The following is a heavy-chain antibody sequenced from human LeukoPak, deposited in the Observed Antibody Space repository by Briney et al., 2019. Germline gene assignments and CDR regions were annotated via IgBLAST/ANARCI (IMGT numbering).Heavy chain of an antibody. CDR2: IYYSGST. CDR3: ARVGGFTRGPYYYYYMDV. V-gene: IGHV4-39*07. Sequence: SETLSLTCTVSGGSISSSSYYWGWIRQPPGKGLEWIGSIYYSGSTNYNPSLKSRVTISVDTSKNQFSLKLSSVTAADTAVYYCARVGGFTRGPYYYYYMDVWGKGTTVTVSS. CDR1: GGSISSSSYY. J-gene: IGHJ6*03. D-gene: IGHD3-10*01.